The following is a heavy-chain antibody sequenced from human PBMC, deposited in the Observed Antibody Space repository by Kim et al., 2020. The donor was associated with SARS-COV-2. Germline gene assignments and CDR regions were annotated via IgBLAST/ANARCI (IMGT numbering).Heavy chain of an antibody. Sequence: GESLKISCKGSGYSFSNYWIAWVRQMPGKGLEWVGIMYPGDPDIRYNSAFQGQVTMSADTSISTAYLQWSSLKASDTAIYYCARLYPDTILTGYPDYWGQGTLVTVSS. CDR1: GYSFSNYW. CDR3: ARLYPDTILTGYPDY. CDR2: MYPGDPDI. D-gene: IGHD3-9*01. J-gene: IGHJ4*02. V-gene: IGHV5-51*01.